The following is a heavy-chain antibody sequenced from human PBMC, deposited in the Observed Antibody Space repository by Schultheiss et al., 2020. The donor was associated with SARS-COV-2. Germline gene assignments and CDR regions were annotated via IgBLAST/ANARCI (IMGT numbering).Heavy chain of an antibody. Sequence: GGSLRLSCAASGFTFSSYGMHWVRQAPGKGLEWVAVISYDGSNKYYADSVKGRFTISRDNSKNTLYLQMNSLRAEDTAVYYCAKFRMNSSGWTYGMYVWGQGTTVTVSS. CDR2: ISYDGSNK. V-gene: IGHV3-30*18. D-gene: IGHD6-19*01. CDR3: AKFRMNSSGWTYGMYV. J-gene: IGHJ6*02. CDR1: GFTFSSYG.